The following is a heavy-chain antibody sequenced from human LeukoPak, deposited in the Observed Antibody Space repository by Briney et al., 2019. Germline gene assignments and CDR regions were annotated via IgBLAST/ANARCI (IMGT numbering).Heavy chain of an antibody. D-gene: IGHD3-22*01. Sequence: GGSLRLSCAASGFTVSSNYMSWVRQAPGKGLEWASVIYSGGSTYYADSVKGRFTISRDNAKNSLYLQMNSLRAEDTAVYYCARDRGYDSSGYLDYWGQGTLVTVSS. CDR2: IYSGGST. CDR3: ARDRGYDSSGYLDY. J-gene: IGHJ4*02. CDR1: GFTVSSNY. V-gene: IGHV3-66*01.